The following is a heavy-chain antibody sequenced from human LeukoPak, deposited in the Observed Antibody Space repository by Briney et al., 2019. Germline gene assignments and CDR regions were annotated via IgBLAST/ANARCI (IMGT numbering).Heavy chain of an antibody. V-gene: IGHV4-39*01. CDR3: ARQKSGGMDV. Sequence: SETLSLTCTDSGGSISSSRYYWGWIHQAPGKGLEWIGSIFYAGSTYYNPSLKSRATISVDTSKNQFSLKLSSVTAADTAVYYCARQKSGGMDVWGQGTTVTVSS. CDR1: GGSISSSRYY. CDR2: IFYAGST. J-gene: IGHJ6*02.